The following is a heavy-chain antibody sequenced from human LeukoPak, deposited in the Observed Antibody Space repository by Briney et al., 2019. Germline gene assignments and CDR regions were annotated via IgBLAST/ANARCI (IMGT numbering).Heavy chain of an antibody. D-gene: IGHD2-21*02. CDR1: GGSISSHY. CDR2: IYTSGST. CDR3: ARGIVVVTAATFDP. J-gene: IGHJ5*02. V-gene: IGHV4-4*07. Sequence: SETLSLTCTVSGGSISSHYWSWIRQPAGKGLEWIGRIYTSGSTNYNPSLKSRVTMSVDTSKNQFSLKLSSVTAADTAVYYCARGIVVVTAATFDPWGQGTLVTVSS.